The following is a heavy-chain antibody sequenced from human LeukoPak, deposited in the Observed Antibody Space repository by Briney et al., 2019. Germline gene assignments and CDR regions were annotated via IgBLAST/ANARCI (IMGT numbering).Heavy chain of an antibody. CDR2: IIPMAGTP. CDR1: GGTFISYG. CDR3: ARAPEGGIYGSGVCEV. D-gene: IGHD3-10*01. J-gene: IGHJ3*01. V-gene: IGHV1-69*13. Sequence: GASVKVSCKASGGTFISYGINWVRQAPGQRLQWMGGIIPMAGTPNYAQKFQGRVTITADESTRTAYMELSRLRSEDTAVYYCARAPEGGIYGSGVCEVWGQGTVVTVSS.